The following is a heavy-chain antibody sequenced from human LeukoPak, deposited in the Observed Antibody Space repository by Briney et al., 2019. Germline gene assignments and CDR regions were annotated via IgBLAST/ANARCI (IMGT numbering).Heavy chain of an antibody. CDR1: GFTFTSYA. CDR3: AKQSAGSAAWYSLHYDC. CDR2: VNGGGGGT. J-gene: IGHJ4*02. V-gene: IGHV3-23*01. D-gene: IGHD6-13*01. Sequence: GGSLRLSCAASGFTFTSYAMTWVRQAPGRGLEWVSRVNGGGGGTYYADSVKGRFTISRDNSKHTLYLQMNGLRAEDTAVYFCAKQSAGSAAWYSLHYDCWGQGTLVTVSS.